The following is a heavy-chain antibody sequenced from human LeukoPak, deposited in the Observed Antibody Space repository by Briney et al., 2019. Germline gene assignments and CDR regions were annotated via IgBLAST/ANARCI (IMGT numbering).Heavy chain of an antibody. V-gene: IGHV4-34*01. D-gene: IGHD5-18*01. CDR3: ARVRTWIQLWFVDY. J-gene: IGHJ4*02. CDR1: GGSFSGYY. CDR2: INHSGST. Sequence: PSETLSLTCAVYGGSFSGYYWSWIRQPPGKGLEWIGEINHSGSTNYNPSLKSRVTISVDTSKNQFPLKLSSVTAADTAVYYCARVRTWIQLWFVDYWGQGTLVTVSS.